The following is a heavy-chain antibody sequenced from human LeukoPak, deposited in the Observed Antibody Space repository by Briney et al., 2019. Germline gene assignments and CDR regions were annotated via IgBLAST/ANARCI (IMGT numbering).Heavy chain of an antibody. J-gene: IGHJ4*02. CDR3: ARVRGTGYSSSWQNPLDY. CDR2: ISAYNGNT. D-gene: IGHD6-13*01. CDR1: GGTFTSYG. Sequence: GSSVKVSCKASGGTFTSYGISWVRQAPGQGLEWMGWISAYNGNTNYAQKLQGRVTMTTDTSTSTAYMELRSLRSDDTAVYYCARVRGTGYSSSWQNPLDYWGQGTLVTVSS. V-gene: IGHV1-18*01.